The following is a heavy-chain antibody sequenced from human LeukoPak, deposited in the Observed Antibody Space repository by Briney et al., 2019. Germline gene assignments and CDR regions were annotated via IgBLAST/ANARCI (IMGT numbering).Heavy chain of an antibody. V-gene: IGHV3-23*01. D-gene: IGHD4-17*01. CDR3: AKGFTVTPYGRGVDY. CDR2: ISGSGGST. J-gene: IGHJ4*02. Sequence: GGSLRLSCAASAFTFSNYAMSWVRQAPGKGLEWVSGISGSGGSTYYADSVKGRFTISRDNSKNTLYLQINSLRAEDTAVYYCAKGFTVTPYGRGVDYWGQGTLVSVSS. CDR1: AFTFSNYA.